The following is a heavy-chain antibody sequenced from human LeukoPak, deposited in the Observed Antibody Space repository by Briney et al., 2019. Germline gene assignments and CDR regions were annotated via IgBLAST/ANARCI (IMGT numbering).Heavy chain of an antibody. J-gene: IGHJ5*02. CDR2: IYYSGST. Sequence: PSETLSLTCTVSGGPISSYYWSWIRQSPGKGLEGIGYIYYSGSTNYNPSLKSRVTISVDASKNQFSQKLSSVTAADTAVYYCARAMSRAPKSSNWFDPWGQGTMVSVSS. CDR3: ARAMSRAPKSSNWFDP. V-gene: IGHV4-59*01. CDR1: GGPISSYY.